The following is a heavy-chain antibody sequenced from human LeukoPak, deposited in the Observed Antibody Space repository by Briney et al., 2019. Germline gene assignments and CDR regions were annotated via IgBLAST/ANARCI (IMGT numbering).Heavy chain of an antibody. J-gene: IGHJ4*02. Sequence: GGSLRLSCAASGFTVSSNYMTWVRQAPGKGLEGVSVIHSGDNTYYADSVKGRFTISRDNSKNTFYLQMNSLRVEDTAVYYCASLTRDYWGQGTLVTVSS. CDR2: IHSGDNT. CDR3: ASLTRDY. D-gene: IGHD4/OR15-4a*01. CDR1: GFTVSSNY. V-gene: IGHV3-53*01.